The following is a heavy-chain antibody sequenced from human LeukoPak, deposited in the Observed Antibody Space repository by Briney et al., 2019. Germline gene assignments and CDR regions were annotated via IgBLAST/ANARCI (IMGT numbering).Heavy chain of an antibody. V-gene: IGHV4-34*01. J-gene: IGHJ6*03. CDR1: GGSFSGYY. CDR2: INHSGST. D-gene: IGHD7-27*01. CDR3: ARGDKLGSALYYMDV. Sequence: PSETLSLTCAVYGGSFSGYYWSWIRQPPGKGLEWIGEINHSGSTNYNPSLKSRVTTSVDTSKNQFSLKLSSVTAADTAVYYCARGDKLGSALYYMDVWGKGTTVTVSS.